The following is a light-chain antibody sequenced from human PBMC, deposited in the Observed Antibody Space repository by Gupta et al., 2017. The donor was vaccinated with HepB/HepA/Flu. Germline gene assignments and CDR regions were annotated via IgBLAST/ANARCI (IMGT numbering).Light chain of an antibody. CDR1: ELPKQY. J-gene: IGLJ2*01. V-gene: IGLV3-25*03. CDR2: KDN. CDR3: QSADSSGSYPVI. Sequence: SSKLTQPPSVSVSPGQTARITCSGDELPKQYANWYQQKPGQAPVLIIYKDNQRPSGIPERFSGSNSGTTVTLTISGVQAEDEAEYYCQSADSSGSYPVIFGGGTKLAVL.